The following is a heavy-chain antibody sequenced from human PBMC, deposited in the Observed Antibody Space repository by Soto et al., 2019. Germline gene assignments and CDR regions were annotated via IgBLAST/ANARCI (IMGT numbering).Heavy chain of an antibody. CDR2: IIPIFGSA. CDR1: GGTLSDYA. Sequence: SVKVSCKASGGTLSDYAFSWVRQAPGQGLEWMGGIIPIFGSANYAQKLQGRVTITADESTKTAYMELRSLRSDDTAVYYCARESPPADYWGQGTLVTVSS. V-gene: IGHV1-69*13. CDR3: ARESPPADY. J-gene: IGHJ4*02.